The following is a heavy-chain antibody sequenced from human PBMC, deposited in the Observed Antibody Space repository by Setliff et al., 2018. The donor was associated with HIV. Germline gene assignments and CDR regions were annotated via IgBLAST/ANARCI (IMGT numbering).Heavy chain of an antibody. CDR1: GGSISSSSYY. V-gene: IGHV4-39*01. CDR2: IYYSGST. D-gene: IGHD3-22*01. Sequence: PSETLSLTCTVSGGSISSSSYYWGWIRPPPGKGLEWIGSIYYSGSTYYNPYLKSRVTISVDTSKNQFSLKLSSVTAADTAVYYCAKRGITMIVVGSDAFDIWGQGTMVTVSS. CDR3: AKRGITMIVVGSDAFDI. J-gene: IGHJ3*02.